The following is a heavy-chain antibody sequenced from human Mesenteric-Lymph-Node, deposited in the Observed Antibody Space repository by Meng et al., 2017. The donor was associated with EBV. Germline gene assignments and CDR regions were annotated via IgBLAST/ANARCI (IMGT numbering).Heavy chain of an antibody. CDR1: GGSVSSGGYS. Sequence: QLRLLEAGSGLVKPSQTLSLTCAVSGGSVSSGGYSWSWIRQPPGKGLEWIGYIYHFGSPNYNPSLKSRVTISVDRSKNQFSLNLNSMTAADTAVYYCARRGIAEGFDFWGQGTLVTVSS. V-gene: IGHV4-30-2*01. CDR3: ARRGIAEGFDF. J-gene: IGHJ4*02. CDR2: IYHFGSP.